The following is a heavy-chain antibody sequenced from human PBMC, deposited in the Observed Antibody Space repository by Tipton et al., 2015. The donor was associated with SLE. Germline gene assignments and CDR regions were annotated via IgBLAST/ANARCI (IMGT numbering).Heavy chain of an antibody. V-gene: IGHV4-30-2*01. CDR1: GGSISSGGYS. D-gene: IGHD3-22*01. CDR3: ARLRQWLGSDY. Sequence: TLSLTCAVSGGSISSGGYSWSWIRQPPGKGLEWIGYIYHSGSTYYNPSLKSRVTISVDTSKNQFSLKLSSVTAADTAVYYCARLRQWLGSDYWGQGTLVTVSS. CDR2: IYHSGST. J-gene: IGHJ4*02.